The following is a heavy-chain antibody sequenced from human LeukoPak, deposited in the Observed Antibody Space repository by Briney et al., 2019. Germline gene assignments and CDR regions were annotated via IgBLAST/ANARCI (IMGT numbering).Heavy chain of an antibody. D-gene: IGHD3-10*01. CDR2: IHTSGST. CDR3: ASSLFRFGELHWFDP. CDR1: GGSISSYY. J-gene: IGHJ5*02. Sequence: SETLSLTCTFSGGSISSYYWSWIRQPAGKGLEWIGRIHTSGSTNYNPSLKSRVTMSVDTSKNQFSLKLSSVTAADTAVYYCASSLFRFGELHWFDPWGQGTLVTVSS. V-gene: IGHV4-4*07.